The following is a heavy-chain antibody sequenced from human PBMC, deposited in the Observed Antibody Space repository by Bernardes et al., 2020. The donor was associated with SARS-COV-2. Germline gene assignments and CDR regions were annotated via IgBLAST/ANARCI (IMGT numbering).Heavy chain of an antibody. V-gene: IGHV3-74*01. D-gene: IGHD6-6*01. J-gene: IGHJ4*02. CDR2: INEDGTIT. CDR1: GWTFSSFW. CDR3: ARDVVGKEDF. Sequence: GGSLRLSCAASGWTFSSFWMHWVRQVPGEGLVWVSRINEDGTITDYADSVKGRFTISRDNAKNTLFLQMNSLRAEDTAVYYCARDVVGKEDFWGQGTLVTVS.